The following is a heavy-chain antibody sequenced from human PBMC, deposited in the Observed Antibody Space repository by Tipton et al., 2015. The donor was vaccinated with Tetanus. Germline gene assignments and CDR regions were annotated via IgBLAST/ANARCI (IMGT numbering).Heavy chain of an antibody. V-gene: IGHV4-59*12. CDR1: GGSMSNNY. CDR2: IFHSGST. CDR3: ARRLIQNWFDP. J-gene: IGHJ5*02. Sequence: GLVKPSETLSLTCTVSGGSMSNNYWSWIRQPPGKGLEWIAYIFHSGSTNYSPSLKSRVTISVDTSKDQFSLKLTSVTAADTAVYYCARRLIQNWFDPWGQGTLVTVSS. D-gene: IGHD2-8*01.